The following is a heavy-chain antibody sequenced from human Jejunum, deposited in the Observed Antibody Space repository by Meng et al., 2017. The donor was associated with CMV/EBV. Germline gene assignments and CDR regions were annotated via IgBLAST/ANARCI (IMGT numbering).Heavy chain of an antibody. CDR1: GGSISNHY. V-gene: IGHV4-4*07. CDR2: FYSSDTY. D-gene: IGHD1-26*01. J-gene: IGHJ4*02. Sequence: QVQLQHAGPGLVKPSETLSLPCTCSGGSISNHYWSWIRQPAGKGLEWIGRFYSSDTYNYHPSLNSRLTMSLDTSKNQFSLNLSSVTAADTAIYYCARGPGASTREGFDYWGLGTLVTVSS. CDR3: ARGPGASTREGFDY.